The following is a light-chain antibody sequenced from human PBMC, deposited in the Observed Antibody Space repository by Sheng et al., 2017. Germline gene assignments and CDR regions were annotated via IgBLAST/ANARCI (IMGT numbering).Light chain of an antibody. J-gene: IGLJ3*02. V-gene: IGLV2-14*01. CDR3: V. Sequence: QSALTQPASVSASPGQSITISCTGTSSDVGGYNYVSWYQQHPGKAPKLIIFDVSNRPSGVSNRFSGSKSGNTASLTVSGLQADTSSRTLRVFGGGTKLTVL. CDR2: DVS. CDR1: SSDVGGYNY.